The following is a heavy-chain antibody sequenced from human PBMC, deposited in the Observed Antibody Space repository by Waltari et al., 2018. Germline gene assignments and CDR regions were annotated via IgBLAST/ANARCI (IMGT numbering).Heavy chain of an antibody. Sequence: EVQLVESGGGLVQPGGSLRLSCAASGFTFSDYWMYWVRQAPGKGLVWVSRINRNGISTDYAHSVKGRFTISRDNAKNTLYLQMNGLRAEDTAVYYCARSQSMDVWGRGSTVIVSS. CDR3: ARSQSMDV. J-gene: IGHJ6*03. CDR1: GFTFSDYW. V-gene: IGHV3-74*01. CDR2: INRNGIST.